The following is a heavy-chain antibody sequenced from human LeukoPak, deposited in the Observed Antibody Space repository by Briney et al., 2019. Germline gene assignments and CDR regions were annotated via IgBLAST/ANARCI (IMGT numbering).Heavy chain of an antibody. Sequence: ASVKVSCKASGYTFTSYGIRWVRQAPGQGLEGMGWISAYNGNTNYAQKLQGRVTMTTDTSTSTAYMELRSLRSDDTAVYYCARRGYDLSYYYYYYMDVWGKGTTVTVSS. D-gene: IGHD5-12*01. V-gene: IGHV1-18*01. CDR2: ISAYNGNT. J-gene: IGHJ6*03. CDR3: ARRGYDLSYYYYYYMDV. CDR1: GYTFTSYG.